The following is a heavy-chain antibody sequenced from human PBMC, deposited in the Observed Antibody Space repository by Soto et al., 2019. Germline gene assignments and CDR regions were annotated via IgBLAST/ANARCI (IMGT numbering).Heavy chain of an antibody. V-gene: IGHV3-15*01. CDR1: GFTFSNAW. Sequence: GGSLRLSCAASGFTFSNAWMSWVRQAPGKGLEWVGRIKSKTDGGSTDYAAPVKGRFTISRDDSKNTLYLQMNSLKTEDTAVYYCTTVSEYHILYYYYGIDVSGQGTTVTVYS. CDR2: IKSKTDGGST. CDR3: TTVSEYHILYYYYGIDV. J-gene: IGHJ6*02. D-gene: IGHD2-2*01.